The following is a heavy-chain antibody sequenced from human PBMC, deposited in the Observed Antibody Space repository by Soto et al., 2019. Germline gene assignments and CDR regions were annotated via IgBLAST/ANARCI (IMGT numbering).Heavy chain of an antibody. D-gene: IGHD4-17*01. CDR1: GNSIGNRNTQ. V-gene: IGHV4-39*01. CDR3: SRQYDGDSPDS. Sequence: SETLLLTWTVSGNSIGNRNTQGALMRQSPGKGLEYIATLSYNGAPYYIPSLRSRATISADMSKNQFFLSLTSVTAADTAVYYCSRQYDGDSPDSWGQGRLVTVS. J-gene: IGHJ4*02. CDR2: LSYNGAP.